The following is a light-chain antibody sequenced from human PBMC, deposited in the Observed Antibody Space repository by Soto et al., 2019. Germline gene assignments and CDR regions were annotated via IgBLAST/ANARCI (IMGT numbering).Light chain of an antibody. J-gene: IGKJ5*01. CDR2: AAS. CDR1: EGISSY. V-gene: IGKV1-9*01. Sequence: IQLTQSPSSLSASVGGRVTFTCRSGEGISSYLAWYQQKPGTAPKLLIYAASALHSGAPSRFSGSGSGTDFTLTISSLQPEDFAIYFCQQLKNYPITFGQGTRWRL. CDR3: QQLKNYPIT.